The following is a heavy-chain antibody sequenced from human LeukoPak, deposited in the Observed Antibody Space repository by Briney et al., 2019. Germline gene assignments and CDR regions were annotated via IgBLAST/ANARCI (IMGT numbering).Heavy chain of an antibody. CDR2: ISAYNGNT. Sequence: ASVKVSCKXSGYTFTNYGINWVRQAPGQGLEWMGYISAYNGNTNYAQKFQGRVTMTTDTSTNTVYVELRSLRSDDTAVYYCARVAVAQYYFDYWGQGTLVTVSS. D-gene: IGHD4-23*01. J-gene: IGHJ4*02. CDR1: GYTFTNYG. CDR3: ARVAVAQYYFDY. V-gene: IGHV1-18*01.